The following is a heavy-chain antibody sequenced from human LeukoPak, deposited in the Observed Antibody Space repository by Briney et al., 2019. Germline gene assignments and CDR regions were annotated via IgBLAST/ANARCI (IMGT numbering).Heavy chain of an antibody. CDR1: GFTFSDYY. V-gene: IGHV3-11*01. CDR2: ISSSGSTI. J-gene: IGHJ4*02. CDR3: AKDREGEMATITDY. D-gene: IGHD5-24*01. Sequence: GGSLRLSCAASGFTFSDYYMSWLRQAPGKGLEWVSYISSSGSTIYYADSVKGRFTISRDNAKNSLYLQMNSLRAEDTAVYYCAKDREGEMATITDYWGQGTLVTVSS.